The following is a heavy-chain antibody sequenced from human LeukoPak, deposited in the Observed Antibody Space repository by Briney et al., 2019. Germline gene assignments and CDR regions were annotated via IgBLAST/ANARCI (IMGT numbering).Heavy chain of an antibody. CDR1: GFTFSSYS. D-gene: IGHD2-15*01. V-gene: IGHV3-48*04. J-gene: IGHJ4*02. Sequence: GGSLRLSCAASGFTFSSYSMNWVRQAPGKGLEVVSYIISCGSTIYYPDSEKARFNISRDNAKTPLSHYVNSLSPEHSPVYYFVKDNPLADWGQGTLVTVSS. CDR3: VKDNPLAD. CDR2: IISCGSTI.